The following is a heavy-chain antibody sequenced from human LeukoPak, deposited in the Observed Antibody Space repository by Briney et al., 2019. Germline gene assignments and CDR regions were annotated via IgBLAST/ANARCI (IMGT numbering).Heavy chain of an antibody. CDR3: ARAIGHPYFAGHSFGYFDF. V-gene: IGHV3-30*03. CDR2: TSLDGANV. Sequence: GGSLRLSCAASGFTFSSYTMNWVRQAPGKGLEWVSFTSLDGANVLYADSVKGRFTISRENSNNTLHLQMNSLRPEDTAVYYCARAIGHPYFAGHSFGYFDFWGQGVLATVSS. J-gene: IGHJ4*02. CDR1: GFTFSSYT. D-gene: IGHD4-23*01.